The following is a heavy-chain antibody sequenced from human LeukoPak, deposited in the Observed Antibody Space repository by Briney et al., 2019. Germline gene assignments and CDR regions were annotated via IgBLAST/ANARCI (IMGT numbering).Heavy chain of an antibody. D-gene: IGHD3-10*01. Sequence: SETLSLTCTVSGGSISSSSYYWGWIRQPPGKGLEWIGSIYYSGSTYYNPSLKSRVTISVDTSKNQFSLKLSSVTGADTAVYYCARRRPKSMGRYFDYWGQGTLVTVSS. V-gene: IGHV4-39*01. CDR3: ARRRPKSMGRYFDY. J-gene: IGHJ4*02. CDR2: IYYSGST. CDR1: GGSISSSSYY.